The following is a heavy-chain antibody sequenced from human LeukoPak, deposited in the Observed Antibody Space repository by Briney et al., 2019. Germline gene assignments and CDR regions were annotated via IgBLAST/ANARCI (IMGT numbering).Heavy chain of an antibody. Sequence: ASVKVSCTASGGTFSSYAISWVRQAPGQGLEWMGGIIPIFGTANYAQKFQGRVTIAADESTSTAYMELSSLRSEDTAVYYCARARHKAYCGGGCYSYYFDYWGQGTLVTVSS. CDR2: IIPIFGTA. J-gene: IGHJ4*02. V-gene: IGHV1-69*13. CDR1: GGTFSSYA. D-gene: IGHD2-21*02. CDR3: ARARHKAYCGGGCYSYYFDY.